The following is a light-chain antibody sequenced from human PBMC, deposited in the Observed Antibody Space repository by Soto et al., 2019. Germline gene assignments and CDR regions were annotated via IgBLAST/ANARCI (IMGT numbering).Light chain of an antibody. V-gene: IGKV1-39*01. CDR3: QRSYSTPLT. CDR2: AAS. CDR1: QSISSY. Sequence: DIQMTQSPSSLSASVGDRVTITCRASQSISSYLNWYQQKPGKAPKLLIYAASSLQSGVASSFSGSGSGTDFTLTISSLQPEDFETYYCQRSYSTPLTFGGGTKVEIK. J-gene: IGKJ4*01.